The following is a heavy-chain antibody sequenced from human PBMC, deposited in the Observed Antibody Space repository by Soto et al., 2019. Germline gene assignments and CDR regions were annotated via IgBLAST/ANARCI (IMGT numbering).Heavy chain of an antibody. D-gene: IGHD3-10*01. J-gene: IGHJ6*02. Sequence: SVKVSCKASGGTFSSYTISWVRQAPGQGLEWMGRIIPILGIANYAQKFQGRVTITADKSTSTAYMELSSLRSEDTAVYYCARDEWYSSGKLYYYYGMDVWGQGTTVTVSS. CDR1: GGTFSSYT. CDR3: ARDEWYSSGKLYYYYGMDV. CDR2: IIPILGIA. V-gene: IGHV1-69*04.